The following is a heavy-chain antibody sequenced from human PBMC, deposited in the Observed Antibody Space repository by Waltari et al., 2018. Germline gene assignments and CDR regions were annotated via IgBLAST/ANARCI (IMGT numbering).Heavy chain of an antibody. Sequence: QVQLVQSGAEVKKPGSSVTVSCKASGGPFSSYAISWVRQAPGKGSEWLGGIIPIFGTANYAQKFQGRVTITADESTSTAYMELSSLRSEDTAVYYCARDSGMATKYWPALANWFDPWGQGTLVTVSS. V-gene: IGHV1-69*01. J-gene: IGHJ5*02. CDR3: ARDSGMATKYWPALANWFDP. CDR1: GGPFSSYA. D-gene: IGHD5-12*01. CDR2: IIPIFGTA.